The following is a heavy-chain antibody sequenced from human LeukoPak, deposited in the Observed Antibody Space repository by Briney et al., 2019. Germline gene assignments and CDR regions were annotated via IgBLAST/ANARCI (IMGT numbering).Heavy chain of an antibody. J-gene: IGHJ4*02. CDR1: GFTFNNYG. CDR3: AKGPLRGTAAAIDY. V-gene: IGHV3-30*18. Sequence: GGSLRLSCAASGFTFNNYGMHWVRQAPGKGLEWVAVISYGGRNIHYPDSVKGRFTISRDISTDTLWLQMDSLRTEDTAVYYCAKGPLRGTAAAIDYWGQGTLVTVSS. D-gene: IGHD2-2*01. CDR2: ISYGGRNI.